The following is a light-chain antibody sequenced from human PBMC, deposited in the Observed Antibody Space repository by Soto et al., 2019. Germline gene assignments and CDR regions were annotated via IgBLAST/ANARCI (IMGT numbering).Light chain of an antibody. CDR3: HQYDSLPRT. Sequence: EIMLTQSPATLSVSPGERATLSCRASQSVKSNVAWYQQRPGQAPRLLFYDASTRATGIPARFSGSGSGTEFTLTISSLQSEDVALYYCHQYDSLPRTFGHGTKVDI. V-gene: IGKV3D-15*01. J-gene: IGKJ1*01. CDR1: QSVKSN. CDR2: DAS.